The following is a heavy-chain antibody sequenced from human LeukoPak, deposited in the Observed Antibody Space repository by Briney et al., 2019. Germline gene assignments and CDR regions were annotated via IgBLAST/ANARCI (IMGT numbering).Heavy chain of an antibody. CDR3: AGDPDYGGFSRFEY. Sequence: SETLSLTCTVSGGSISSYYWSWIRQPPGKGLEWIGYIYYSGSTNYNPSLKSRVTISVDTSKNQFSLKLSSVTAADTAVYYCAGDPDYGGFSRFEYWGQGALVTVSS. V-gene: IGHV4-59*01. D-gene: IGHD4-17*01. CDR1: GGSISSYY. CDR2: IYYSGST. J-gene: IGHJ4*02.